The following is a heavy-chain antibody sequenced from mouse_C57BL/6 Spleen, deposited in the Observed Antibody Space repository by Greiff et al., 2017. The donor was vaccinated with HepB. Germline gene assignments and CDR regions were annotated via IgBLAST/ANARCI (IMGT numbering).Heavy chain of an antibody. CDR1: GYSFTGYY. CDR3: AYYYGSSYFYWYFDV. J-gene: IGHJ1*03. Sequence: VQLKESGPELVKPGASVKISCKASGYSFTGYYMNWVKQSPEKSLEWIGEINPSTGGTTYNQKFKAKATLTVDKSSSTAYMQLKSLTSEDSAVYYCAYYYGSSYFYWYFDVWGTGTTVTVSS. V-gene: IGHV1-42*01. CDR2: INPSTGGT. D-gene: IGHD1-1*01.